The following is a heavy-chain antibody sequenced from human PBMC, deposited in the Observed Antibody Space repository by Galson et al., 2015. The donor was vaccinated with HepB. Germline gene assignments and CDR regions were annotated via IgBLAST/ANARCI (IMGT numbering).Heavy chain of an antibody. CDR1: GYTFSNYW. D-gene: IGHD5-24*01. J-gene: IGHJ4*02. CDR2: IYPGDSDT. V-gene: IGHV5-51*01. CDR3: ARRVGDGSNLVDS. Sequence: QSGAEVKKPGESLKISCQASGYTFSNYWIAWVRQMPGKGLEWMGIIYPGDSDTIYAPSFQGQVTMSADKSLTTAYLQWDSLKASDTAMYYCARRVGDGSNLVDSWGQGTLVTVSS.